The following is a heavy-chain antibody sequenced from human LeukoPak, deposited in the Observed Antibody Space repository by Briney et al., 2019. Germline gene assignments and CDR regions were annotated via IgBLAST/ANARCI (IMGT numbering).Heavy chain of an antibody. CDR3: ARGQWGYNSYYFDY. CDR2: INHSGST. CDR1: GGSFSGYY. V-gene: IGHV4-34*01. D-gene: IGHD5-24*01. Sequence: PSETLSLTCAVYGGSFSGYYWSWIRQPPGKGLEWIGEINHSGSTNYNPSLKSRVTISVDTSKNQFSLKLSSVTAADTAVYYCARGQWGYNSYYFDYWGQGTLVTVSS. J-gene: IGHJ4*02.